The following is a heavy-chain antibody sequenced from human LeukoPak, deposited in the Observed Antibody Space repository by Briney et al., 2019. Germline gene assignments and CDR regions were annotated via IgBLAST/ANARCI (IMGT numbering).Heavy chain of an antibody. CDR3: ARDITSLGEAFDI. V-gene: IGHV4-59*01. D-gene: IGHD3-16*01. Sequence: ASETLSLTCTVSGGSISSYYWSWIRQPPGKGLEWIGYIYYSGSTNYNPSLKSRVTISVDTSKNQFSLKLSSVTAADTAVYYCARDITSLGEAFDIWGQGTMVTVSS. CDR2: IYYSGST. J-gene: IGHJ3*02. CDR1: GGSISSYY.